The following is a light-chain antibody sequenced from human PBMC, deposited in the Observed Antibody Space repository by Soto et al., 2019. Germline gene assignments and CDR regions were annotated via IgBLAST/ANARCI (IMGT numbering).Light chain of an antibody. CDR2: AAS. Sequence: DIHMTQSPSSVSASVGDSVIITCRASQDISSWVAWYQQKPGKATKLLISAASSLESGVPRRFSGSGSGTDCTLIISRRHHEDFATYCCQQGDSLQFTFGGGPTVDIK. V-gene: IGKV1-12*01. CDR1: QDISSW. J-gene: IGKJ4*01. CDR3: QQGDSLQFT.